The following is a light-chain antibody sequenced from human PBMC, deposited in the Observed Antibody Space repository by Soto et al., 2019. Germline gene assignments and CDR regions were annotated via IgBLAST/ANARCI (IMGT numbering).Light chain of an antibody. CDR2: DTS. CDR3: QQYSNWPPIT. Sequence: ETVMTQSPGTLSVSLGERATLSCRASQSVSILLAWYQQKPGQAPRLLIYDTSTRATGIPARFSGSGSGTEFTLTISSLQSEDFAVYYCQQYSNWPPITFGQGTRLEIK. V-gene: IGKV3-15*01. CDR1: QSVSIL. J-gene: IGKJ5*01.